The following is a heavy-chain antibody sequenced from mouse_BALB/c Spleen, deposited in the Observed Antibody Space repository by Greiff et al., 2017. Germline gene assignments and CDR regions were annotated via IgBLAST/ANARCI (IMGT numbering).Heavy chain of an antibody. CDR2: ISSGGGST. V-gene: IGHV5-12-1*01. J-gene: IGHJ4*01. Sequence: EVKLVESGGGLVKPGGSLKLSCAASGFAFSSYDMSWVRQTPEKRLEWVAYISSGGGSTYYPDTVKGRFTISRDNAKNTLYLQMSSLKSEDTAMYYCARHKRVYYSYGDYAMDYWGQGTSVTVSS. CDR1: GFAFSSYD. D-gene: IGHD1-2*01. CDR3: ARHKRVYYSYGDYAMDY.